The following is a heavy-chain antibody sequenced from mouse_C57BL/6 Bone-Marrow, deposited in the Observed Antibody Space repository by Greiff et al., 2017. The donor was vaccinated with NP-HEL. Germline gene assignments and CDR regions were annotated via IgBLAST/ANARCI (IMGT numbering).Heavy chain of an antibody. CDR2: INPYNGGT. Sequence: EVQLVESGPVLVKPGASVKMSCKASGYTFTDYYMNWVKQSHGKSLEWIGVINPYNGGTSYNQKFKGKATLTVDKSSSTAYMELNSLTSEDSAVYYCARPIYYFGTIAMDYWGQGTSVTVSS. CDR1: GYTFTDYY. D-gene: IGHD1-1*02. CDR3: ARPIYYFGTIAMDY. J-gene: IGHJ4*01. V-gene: IGHV1-19*01.